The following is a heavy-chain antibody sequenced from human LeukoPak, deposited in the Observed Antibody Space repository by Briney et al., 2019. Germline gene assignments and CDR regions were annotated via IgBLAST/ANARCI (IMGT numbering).Heavy chain of an antibody. CDR2: VSAYNGNT. V-gene: IGHV1-18*01. D-gene: IGHD2-2*01. CDR1: GYTFTSYG. Sequence: ASVKVSCKASGYTFTSYGISWVRQAPGQGLEWMGCVSAYNGNTNYAQKLQGRVTMTTDTSTSTAYMELRSLRSDDTAVYYCARDCSFGQKPYCSSRHYMDVWGKGPTVTVSS. CDR3: ARDCSFGQKPYCSSRHYMDV. J-gene: IGHJ6*03.